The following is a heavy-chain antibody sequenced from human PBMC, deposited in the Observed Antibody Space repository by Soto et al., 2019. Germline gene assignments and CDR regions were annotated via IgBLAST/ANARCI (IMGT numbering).Heavy chain of an antibody. CDR3: AKPHYDYVWWSCYGMDV. Sequence: EVQLLESGGGWVQPGGSLRLSCAASGFTFSSYAMSWVRQVPGKGLEWVSAISGSGGSTYYADSVKGRFTISRVNSKNTPYLQMKRLRAEDTAVYYCAKPHYDYVWWSCYGMDVRGQGTTVTASS. J-gene: IGHJ6*02. CDR2: ISGSGGST. D-gene: IGHD3-16*01. V-gene: IGHV3-23*01. CDR1: GFTFSSYA.